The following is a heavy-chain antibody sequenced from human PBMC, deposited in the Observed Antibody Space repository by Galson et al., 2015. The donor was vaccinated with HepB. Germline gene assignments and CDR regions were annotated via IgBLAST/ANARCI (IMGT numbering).Heavy chain of an antibody. CDR3: ARRDSSGYCFDF. Sequence: QSGAEVKKPGESLKISCKGSGYSFTNYWIAWVRQMPGKGLEWMGNIYPGDSDTRYSPSPQGQVTISVDKSINTAYLQWSSLKASDTAMYYCARRDSSGYCFDFWGQGTLVTVSS. J-gene: IGHJ4*02. V-gene: IGHV5-51*01. CDR2: IYPGDSDT. CDR1: GYSFTNYW. D-gene: IGHD3-22*01.